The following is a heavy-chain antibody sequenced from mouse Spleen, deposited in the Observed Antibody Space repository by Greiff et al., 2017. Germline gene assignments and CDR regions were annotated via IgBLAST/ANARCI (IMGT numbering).Heavy chain of an antibody. CDR2: IDPSDSYT. D-gene: IGHD3-2*02. CDR1: GYTFTSYW. Sequence: QVQLQQPGAELVMPGASVKLSCKASGYTFTSYWMHWVKQRPGQGLEWIGEIDPSDSYTNYNQKFKGKATLTVDKSSSTAYMQLSSLTSEDSAVYYCARAGSGYKAYWGQGTLVTVSA. J-gene: IGHJ3*01. CDR3: ARAGSGYKAY. V-gene: IGHV1-69*01.